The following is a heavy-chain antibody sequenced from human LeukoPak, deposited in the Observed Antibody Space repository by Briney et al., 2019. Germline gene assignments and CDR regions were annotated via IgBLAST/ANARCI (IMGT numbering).Heavy chain of an antibody. CDR2: IIVFFGTA. J-gene: IGHJ4*02. CDR3: ARDRSPTTAGTLDS. Sequence: GASVKVSFKASGGSFGSDGVAWVRQAPGQGLEWMGRIIVFFGTAKYAQKFQGRVTITADTSTNTAYMELSHLRFEDTAVYFCARDRSPTTAGTLDSWGQGTLVTVSS. V-gene: IGHV1-69*06. CDR1: GGSFGSDG. D-gene: IGHD5-12*01.